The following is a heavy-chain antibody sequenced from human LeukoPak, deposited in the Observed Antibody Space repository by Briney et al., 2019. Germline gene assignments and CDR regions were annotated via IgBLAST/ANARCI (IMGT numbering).Heavy chain of an antibody. CDR2: ISYDGSNK. J-gene: IGHJ4*02. CDR3: ARVTRYYDSSALGYYFDY. D-gene: IGHD3-22*01. Sequence: GGSLRLSCAASGFTFSSYAMHWVRQAPGKGLEWVAVISYDGSNKYYADSVKGRFTISRDNSKNTLYLQMNSLRAEDTVVYYCARVTRYYDSSALGYYFDYWGQGTLVTVSS. CDR1: GFTFSSYA. V-gene: IGHV3-30-3*01.